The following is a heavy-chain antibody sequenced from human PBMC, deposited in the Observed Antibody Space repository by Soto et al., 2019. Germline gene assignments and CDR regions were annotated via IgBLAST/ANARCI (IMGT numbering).Heavy chain of an antibody. CDR1: GGSISSGDYY. J-gene: IGHJ6*02. Sequence: QVQLQESGPGLVKPSQTLSLSCTVSGGSISSGDYYWIWIGQPPGKALEWTGYIYYSGTTHYNPPVKCRVTISVDPSKNQFSPKLSAVTAADTAVYYCARDVVAATPDYYYAMDVWGQGTTVTVSS. CDR3: ARDVVAATPDYYYAMDV. D-gene: IGHD2-15*01. V-gene: IGHV4-30-4*01. CDR2: IYYSGTT.